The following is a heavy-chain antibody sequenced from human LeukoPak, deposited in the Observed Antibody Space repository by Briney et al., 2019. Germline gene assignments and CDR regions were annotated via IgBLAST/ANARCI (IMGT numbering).Heavy chain of an antibody. J-gene: IGHJ5*02. CDR2: ISSSSSTI. V-gene: IGHV3-48*01. D-gene: IGHD3-10*01. CDR1: GFTFSSYA. CDR3: ARGWTNPDGLWLNFGRFDP. Sequence: PGGSLRLSCAASGFTFSSYAMSWVRQAPGKGLEWVSYISSSSSTIYYADSVKGRFTISRDNAKNSLYLQMNSLRAEDTAVYYCARGWTNPDGLWLNFGRFDPWGQGTLVTVSS.